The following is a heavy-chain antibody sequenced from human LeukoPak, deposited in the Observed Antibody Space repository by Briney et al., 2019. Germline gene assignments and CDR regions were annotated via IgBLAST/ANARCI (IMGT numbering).Heavy chain of an antibody. J-gene: IGHJ6*04. CDR1: GFTFSSYW. CDR3: ARDRSGSDYGMDV. Sequence: GSLRLSCAASGFTFSSYWMHWVRQAPGKGLEWVSSISSSSSYIYYADSVKGRFTISRDNAKNSLYLQMNSLRAEDTAVYYCARDRSGSDYGMDVWGKGTTVTVSS. V-gene: IGHV3-21*01. CDR2: ISSSSSYI. D-gene: IGHD3-10*01.